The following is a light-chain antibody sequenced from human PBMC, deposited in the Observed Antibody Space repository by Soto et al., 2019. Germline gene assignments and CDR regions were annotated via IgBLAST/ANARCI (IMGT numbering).Light chain of an antibody. CDR2: AAS. CDR1: QSLTGSY. Sequence: EIVLTQSPGTLSLSPGERATLSCRASQSLTGSYLTWYQQKPGQAPRLLIYAASYRATGVSDRFSGSGSGTDFTLTSNGVEPEDFAVYYCQHYGNSLTFGGGTKVEIK. V-gene: IGKV3-20*01. CDR3: QHYGNSLT. J-gene: IGKJ4*01.